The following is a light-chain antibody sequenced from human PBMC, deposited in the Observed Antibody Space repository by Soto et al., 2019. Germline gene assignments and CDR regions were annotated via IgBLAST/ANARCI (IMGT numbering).Light chain of an antibody. CDR2: DAS. Sequence: EILLTQSPPPLSVSPGEGATLSCRASENINRNFAWYQQKPGQSPRLLIYDASTRTTGTPARYSGSGSVTDFTLTISSLQSEDFGVYYCQQYNTWPSFGHGTKVEIK. CDR3: QQYNTWPS. J-gene: IGKJ1*01. V-gene: IGKV3-15*01. CDR1: ENINRN.